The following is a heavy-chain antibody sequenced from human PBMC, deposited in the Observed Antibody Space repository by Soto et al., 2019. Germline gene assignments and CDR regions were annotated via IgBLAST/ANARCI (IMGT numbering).Heavy chain of an antibody. CDR2: TWSDGSKE. V-gene: IGHV3-33*01. CDR3: AREGPGSGSSWWYYGMDV. D-gene: IGHD6-13*01. CDR1: GFTFSSHG. J-gene: IGHJ6*02. Sequence: QVQLVESGGGVAQPGRSLRLSCAASGFTFSSHGMHWVRQAPGKELEWVAVTWSDGSKEYYVDSVKGRFTVSRDNSKNTLYLQMNSLRAEDTAMYYCAREGPGSGSSWWYYGMDVWGQGTTVTVSS.